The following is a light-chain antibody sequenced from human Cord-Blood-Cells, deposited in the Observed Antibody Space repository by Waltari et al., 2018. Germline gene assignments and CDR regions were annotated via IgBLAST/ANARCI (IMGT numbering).Light chain of an antibody. CDR1: SSDVGCYHS. J-gene: IGLJ2*01. CDR3: SSYTSSSTYVV. Sequence: QPALTQPASVSGSPGQSITISCTGTSSDVGCYHSVPCYQQHPSKAPKLMIYDVRKRPSGVSNRFSGSKSGNTASLTISGLQAEDEADYYCSSYTSSSTYVVFGGGTKLTVL. V-gene: IGLV2-14*01. CDR2: DVR.